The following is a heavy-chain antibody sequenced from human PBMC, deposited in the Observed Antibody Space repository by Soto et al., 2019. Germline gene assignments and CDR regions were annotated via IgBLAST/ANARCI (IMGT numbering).Heavy chain of an antibody. CDR2: ISAYNGNT. D-gene: IGHD6-13*01. Sequence: QVQLVQSGAEVKKPGASVKVSCKASGYTFTSYGISWVRQAPGQGLEWMGWISAYNGNTNYAQKLQGRVTMTTDTATSAANVELRSMRSDDTVVYYCARDVAPHRRAAATAGDYWGQGTLVTVSS. CDR1: GYTFTSYG. J-gene: IGHJ4*02. CDR3: ARDVAPHRRAAATAGDY. V-gene: IGHV1-18*01.